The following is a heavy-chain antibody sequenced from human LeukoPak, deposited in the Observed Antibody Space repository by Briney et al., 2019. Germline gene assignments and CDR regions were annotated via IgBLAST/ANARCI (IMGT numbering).Heavy chain of an antibody. CDR3: VRGGTWMEDAFDI. J-gene: IGHJ3*02. V-gene: IGHV3-64*02. CDR1: GLTFSSYA. CDR2: NSSNGVGP. Sequence: GRTLSLSRASSGLTFSSYAMHWVRQAPGKGLEYGSGNSSNGVGPHSADSVKGRFSISRDNSKNTLYLQMGSLRAEDMAVYYCVRGGTWMEDAFDIWGQGTMVTVSS. D-gene: IGHD3-16*01.